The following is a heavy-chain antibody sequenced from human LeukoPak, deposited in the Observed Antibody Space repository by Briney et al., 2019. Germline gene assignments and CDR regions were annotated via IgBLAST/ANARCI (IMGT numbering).Heavy chain of an antibody. Sequence: SETLSLTCTISGGSISRYYWTWIRQPPGKGLEWIGYIYYSGSTNYNPSLKSRVTISVDTSKNQFSLKLSSVTAADTAVYYCARTWYSSGWYSYYFDYWGQGTLVTVSS. J-gene: IGHJ4*02. V-gene: IGHV4-59*01. D-gene: IGHD6-19*01. CDR3: ARTWYSSGWYSYYFDY. CDR1: GGSISRYY. CDR2: IYYSGST.